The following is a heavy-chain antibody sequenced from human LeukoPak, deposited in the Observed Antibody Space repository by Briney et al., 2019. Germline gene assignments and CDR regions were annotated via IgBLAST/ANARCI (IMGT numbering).Heavy chain of an antibody. CDR3: AKDFRIGYSAHFDY. CDR2: IYENGGTT. D-gene: IGHD2-21*01. CDR1: GFTFRSHA. Sequence: QAGGSLRLSCVGSGFTFRSHAMSWVRQAPEKGLEFVSGIYENGGTTYYADSVKGRFSISRDNSKNTLYLQMDSLRGEDTAVYYCAKDFRIGYSAHFDYWGQGALVPVSS. J-gene: IGHJ4*02. V-gene: IGHV3-23*01.